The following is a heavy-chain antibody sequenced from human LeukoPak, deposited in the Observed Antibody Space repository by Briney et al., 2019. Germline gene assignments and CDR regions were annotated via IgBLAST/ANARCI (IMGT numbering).Heavy chain of an antibody. Sequence: GGSLRLSCASSGFTFTNYEMNWVRQAPGKGLEWISYISDSGYTRFYADSVKGRFTIYRDNAKNSLHLQMNSLTAEDTAVYYCARGASGSGTYSDLFHRGQGTLVTVSS. CDR1: GFTFTNYE. J-gene: IGHJ4*02. CDR3: ARGASGSGTYSDLFH. D-gene: IGHD3-10*01. V-gene: IGHV3-48*03. CDR2: ISDSGYTR.